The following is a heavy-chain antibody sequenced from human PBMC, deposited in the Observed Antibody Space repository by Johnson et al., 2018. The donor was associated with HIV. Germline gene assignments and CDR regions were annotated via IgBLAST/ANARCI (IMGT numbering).Heavy chain of an antibody. CDR3: ARGSRYTFDNDDVHLLHAFDI. D-gene: IGHD3-16*01. CDR1: GFTFSSYD. Sequence: EVQLVESGGGLVQPGGSLRLSCAASGFTFSSYDMHWVRQATGKGLEWVSAIGTAGDTYYPGSVKGRFTISRENAKNSLYLEMNTLRPEDTAMYYCARGSRYTFDNDDVHLLHAFDIWGQGTMVTVSS. CDR2: IGTAGDT. V-gene: IGHV3-13*01. J-gene: IGHJ3*02.